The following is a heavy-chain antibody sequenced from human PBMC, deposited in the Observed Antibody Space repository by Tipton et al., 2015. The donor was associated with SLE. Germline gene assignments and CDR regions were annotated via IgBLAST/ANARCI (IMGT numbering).Heavy chain of an antibody. CDR1: GYTFIGYY. V-gene: IGHV1-2*06. CDR2: VNPNGGGT. D-gene: IGHD3-22*01. Sequence: QSGAEVKKPGASVKVSCKASGYTFIGYYIHWVRQAPGQGLEWMGRVNPNGGGTNYAQKFQGRVTMTRDMSISTAYMEVSRLRSDDTAVYYCVRPFLTTLDAFDVWGQGTMVTVSS. J-gene: IGHJ3*01. CDR3: VRPFLTTLDAFDV.